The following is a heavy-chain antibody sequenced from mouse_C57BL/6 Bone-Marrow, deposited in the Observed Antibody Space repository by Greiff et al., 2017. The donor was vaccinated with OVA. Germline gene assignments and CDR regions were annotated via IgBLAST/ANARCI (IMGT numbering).Heavy chain of an antibody. J-gene: IGHJ2*01. CDR3: TTGSEGDY. Sequence: VQLQQSGAELVRPGASVKLSCTASGFNIKDDYRHWGKQRPEQGLEWIGWIDPENGDTEYASKFQGKATITADTSSNTAYLQLSSLTSEDTAVYYCTTGSEGDYWGQGTTLTVSS. V-gene: IGHV14-4*01. CDR1: GFNIKDDY. CDR2: IDPENGDT.